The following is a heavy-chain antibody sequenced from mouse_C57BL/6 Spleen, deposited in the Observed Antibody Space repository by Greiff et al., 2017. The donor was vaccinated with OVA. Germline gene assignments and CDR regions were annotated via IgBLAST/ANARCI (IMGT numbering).Heavy chain of an antibody. J-gene: IGHJ4*01. V-gene: IGHV1-50*01. CDR3: ARGGTTGD. D-gene: IGHD1-1*01. Sequence: QVQLQQSGAELVKPGASVKLSCKASGYTFTSYWMQWVKQRPGQGLEWIGKIDPSGGYTNYNKKFKGKATLTVDTSSSTAYMQLSSLTSEDSAVYSCARGGTTGDWGQGTSVTVSA. CDR2: IDPSGGYT. CDR1: GYTFTSYW.